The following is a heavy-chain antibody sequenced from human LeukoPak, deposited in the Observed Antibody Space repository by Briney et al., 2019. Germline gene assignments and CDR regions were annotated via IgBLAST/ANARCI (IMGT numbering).Heavy chain of an antibody. CDR3: ARGHSPVTTKVSYFQH. D-gene: IGHD4-17*01. CDR1: GDSISSSNW. Sequence: SGTLSLTCGVSGDSISSSNWWSWVRQPPGKGLEWIAEIYHSGSTNYNPSLKSRVTILVDTSKNQFSLKLSSVTAADTAVYYCARGHSPVTTKVSYFQHWGQGTLVTVSS. J-gene: IGHJ1*01. CDR2: IYHSGST. V-gene: IGHV4-4*02.